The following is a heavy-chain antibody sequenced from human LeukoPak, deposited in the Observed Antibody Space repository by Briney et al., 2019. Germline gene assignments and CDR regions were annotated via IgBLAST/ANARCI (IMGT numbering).Heavy chain of an antibody. V-gene: IGHV4-59*01. CDR2: IYYSGST. J-gene: IGHJ6*03. CDR1: GGSISSYY. Sequence: PSETLSLTCTVSGGSISSYYWSWIRQPPGKGLEWIGYIYYSGSTNYNPSLKSRVTMSVDTSKNQFSLKVSSVTAADTAVYYCARVFDSGSQAYFYYMDVWGKGTTVTISS. D-gene: IGHD3-10*01. CDR3: ARVFDSGSQAYFYYMDV.